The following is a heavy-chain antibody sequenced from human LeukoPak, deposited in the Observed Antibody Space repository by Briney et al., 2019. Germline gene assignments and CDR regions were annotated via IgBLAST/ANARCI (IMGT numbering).Heavy chain of an antibody. CDR2: ISDSGGST. J-gene: IGHJ3*02. D-gene: IGHD3-16*01. Sequence: PGGSLRLSCAASGFTFRSYALSWVRQAPGKGLEWVSAISDSGGSTQYADSVKGRFIISRDNSKNTLYLQMNSLRAEDTAVYYCAREGGAFDIWGQGTMVTVSS. CDR3: AREGGAFDI. CDR1: GFTFRSYA. V-gene: IGHV3-23*01.